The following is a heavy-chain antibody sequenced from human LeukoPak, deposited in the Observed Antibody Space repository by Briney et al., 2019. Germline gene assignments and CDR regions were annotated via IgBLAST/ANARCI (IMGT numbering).Heavy chain of an antibody. CDR2: ISAYNGNT. D-gene: IGHD3-10*01. J-gene: IGHJ6*02. Sequence: ASVKVSCKASGYTFTSYYMHWVRQAPGQGLEWMGWISAYNGNTNYAQKLQGRVTMTTDTSTSTAYMELRSLRSDDTAAYYCARDKTYYYGSGSYYKPYYYGMDVWGQGTTVTVSS. CDR1: GYTFTSYY. CDR3: ARDKTYYYGSGSYYKPYYYGMDV. V-gene: IGHV1-18*04.